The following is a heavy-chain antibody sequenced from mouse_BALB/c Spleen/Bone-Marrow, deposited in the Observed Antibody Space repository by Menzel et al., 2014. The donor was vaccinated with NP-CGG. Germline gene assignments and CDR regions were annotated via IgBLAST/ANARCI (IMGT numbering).Heavy chain of an antibody. J-gene: IGHJ3*01. D-gene: IGHD1-2*01. CDR1: GFDFGRYW. CDR3: ARLGYYGSFAY. CDR2: INPDSNTI. V-gene: IGHV4-1*02. Sequence: DVQLVESGGGLVQPGGSLKLSCAASGFDFGRYWMSWVRQAPGKGLEWIGEINPDSNTINYTPSLKDKFIISRDNAKNTLYLQMSKVRSEDTALYYCARLGYYGSFAYWGQGTLVTVSA.